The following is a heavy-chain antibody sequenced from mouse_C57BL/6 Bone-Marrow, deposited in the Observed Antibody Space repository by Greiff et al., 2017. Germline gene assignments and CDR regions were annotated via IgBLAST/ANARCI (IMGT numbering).Heavy chain of an antibody. Sequence: EVKLMESEPELVKPGASVKISCKASGYSFTDYNMNWVKQSNGKSLEWIGVINPNYGTTSYNQKFKGKATLTVDQSSSTAYMQLNSLTSEDSAVYYCAYYSNYENYFDYWGQGTTLTVSS. V-gene: IGHV1-39*01. CDR2: INPNYGTT. J-gene: IGHJ2*01. CDR1: GYSFTDYN. CDR3: AYYSNYENYFDY. D-gene: IGHD2-5*01.